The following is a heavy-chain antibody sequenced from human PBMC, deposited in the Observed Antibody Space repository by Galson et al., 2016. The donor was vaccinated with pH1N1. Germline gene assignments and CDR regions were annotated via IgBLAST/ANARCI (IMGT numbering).Heavy chain of an antibody. D-gene: IGHD4-17*01. V-gene: IGHV3-53*01. Sequence: SLRLSCAASEFLVTDRFMSWVRQAPGKRPEWVSTIYPRGTTYYADFAEGRFTISRDTTKNRLFLNMHALRAEDTALYYCAFDTVRNGADPWGQGTLVTV. CDR1: EFLVTDRF. J-gene: IGHJ5*02. CDR2: IYPRGTT. CDR3: AFDTVRNGADP.